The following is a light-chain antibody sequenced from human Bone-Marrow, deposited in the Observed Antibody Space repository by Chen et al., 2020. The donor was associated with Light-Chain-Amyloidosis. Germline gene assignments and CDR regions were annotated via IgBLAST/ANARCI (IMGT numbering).Light chain of an antibody. CDR2: EAY. J-gene: IGLJ3*02. CDR3: QSYQGSSQGV. V-gene: IGLV6-57*01. CDR1: SGSIATNY. Sequence: NFMLTQHHSVSESPGKTVIITCTRSSGSIATNYVQWYQQRPGSSPTTVIYEAYQRPSGVPDRFSGAIDRSSNSASLTISGLKTEDEADYYCQSYQGSSQGVFGGGTKLTVL.